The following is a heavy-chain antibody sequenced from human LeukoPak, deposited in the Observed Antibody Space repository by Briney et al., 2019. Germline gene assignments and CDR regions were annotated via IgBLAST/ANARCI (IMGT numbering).Heavy chain of an antibody. CDR1: GYTFTNYG. CDR2: ISAYNGDT. J-gene: IGHJ4*02. V-gene: IGHV1-18*01. Sequence: ASVKVSCKASGYTFTNYGISWVRQAPGQGLEWMGWISAYNGDTNYAQEFQGRVTTTTDTSTSTAYMELRTLRSDDTAIYFCARGGSGSSFTDYWGQGTLVTVS. D-gene: IGHD3-10*01. CDR3: ARGGSGSSFTDY.